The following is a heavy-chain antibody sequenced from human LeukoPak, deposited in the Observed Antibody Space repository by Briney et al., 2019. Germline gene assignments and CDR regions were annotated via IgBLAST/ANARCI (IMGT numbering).Heavy chain of an antibody. Sequence: SETLSLTCTVFGGSISNYYWSWIRQPPGKGLEWIGYIYYSGSTNYNPSLKSRVTISVDTSKNQFSLKLSSVTAADTAVYYCVIAAAGPYYFDYWGQGTLVTVSS. D-gene: IGHD6-13*01. CDR1: GGSISNYY. V-gene: IGHV4-59*01. J-gene: IGHJ4*02. CDR3: VIAAAGPYYFDY. CDR2: IYYSGST.